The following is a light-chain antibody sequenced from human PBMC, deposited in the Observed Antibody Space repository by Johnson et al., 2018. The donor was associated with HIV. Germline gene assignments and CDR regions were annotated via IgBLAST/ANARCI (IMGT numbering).Light chain of an antibody. CDR3: GTWDRSLSTGGV. J-gene: IGLJ1*01. V-gene: IGLV1-51*02. CDR2: ENN. CDR1: SSNIESYS. Sequence: QSVLTQSPSVSAAAGQKVTISCSGSSSNIESYSVSWYQQFPGTAPKVLIYENNKRPSGIPDRFSGSKSGTSATLVITGLQTGDEADYYCGTWDRSLSTGGVFGTGTKVTVL.